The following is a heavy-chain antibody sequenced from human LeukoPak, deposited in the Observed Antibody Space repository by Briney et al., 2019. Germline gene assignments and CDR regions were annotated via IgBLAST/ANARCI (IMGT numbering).Heavy chain of an antibody. CDR2: ISYDGSNK. V-gene: IGHV3-30-3*01. J-gene: IGHJ4*02. CDR3: ARDPVEGSSFDY. D-gene: IGHD6-13*01. CDR1: GFTFSSYA. Sequence: GGSLRLSCAASGFTFSSYAMHWVRQAPGKGLEWVAVISYDGSNKYYADSVKGRFTISRDNSKNTLYLQMNSLRAEDTAVYYCARDPVEGSSFDYWGQGTLVTVSS.